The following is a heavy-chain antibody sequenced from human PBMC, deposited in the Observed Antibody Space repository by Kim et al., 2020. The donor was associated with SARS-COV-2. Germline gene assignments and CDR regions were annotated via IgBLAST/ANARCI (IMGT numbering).Heavy chain of an antibody. CDR3: ARGGPYYDYVWGSYRPYYFDY. J-gene: IGHJ4*02. D-gene: IGHD3-16*02. Sequence: SETLSLTCAVYGGSFSGYYWSWIRQPPGKGLEWIGEINHSGSTNYNPSLKSRVTISVDTSKNQFSLKLSSVTAADTAVYYCARGGPYYDYVWGSYRPYYFDYWGQGTLVTVSS. CDR1: GGSFSGYY. V-gene: IGHV4-34*01. CDR2: INHSGST.